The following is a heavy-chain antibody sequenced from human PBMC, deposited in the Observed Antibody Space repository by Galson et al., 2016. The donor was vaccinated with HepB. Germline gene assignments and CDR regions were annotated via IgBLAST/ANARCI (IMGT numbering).Heavy chain of an antibody. CDR3: ARRGAARIRGVLYYYYMDV. D-gene: IGHD6-6*01. V-gene: IGHV4-59*01. CDR2: IYDHEGG. CDR1: DGSISHYY. J-gene: IGHJ6*03. Sequence: ETLSLTCTVSDGSISHYYWSWIRQPPGKGLEWIGYIYDHEGGTYNPSLKSRVTISMDTSKRQISLTLTSVTAADTAVYYCARRGAARIRGVLYYYYMDVWGKGTSVTVSS.